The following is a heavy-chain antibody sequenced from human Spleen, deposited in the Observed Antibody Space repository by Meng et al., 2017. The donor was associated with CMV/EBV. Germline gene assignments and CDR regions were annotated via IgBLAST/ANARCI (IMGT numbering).Heavy chain of an antibody. CDR3: ARATSGATTPPFDY. CDR2: INPNNGGT. J-gene: IGHJ4*02. D-gene: IGHD5-12*01. V-gene: IGHV1-2*02. CDR1: GYTFTGYY. Sequence: ASVKVSCKPSGYTFTGYYIHWVRQAPGQGLEWMGWINPNNGGTNYAQKFQGRVTMTRDTSISTAYMEMRRLRSDDTATYYCARATSGATTPPFDYWGQGTLVTVSS.